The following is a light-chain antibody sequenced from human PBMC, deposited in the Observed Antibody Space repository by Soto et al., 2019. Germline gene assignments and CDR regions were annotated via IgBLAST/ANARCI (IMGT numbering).Light chain of an antibody. Sequence: QSALTQPASVSGSPGQSITISCTGTSSDVGGYNYVSWYQHYPGKAPKLMIYEVSNRPSGVSNRFSGSKSASTASLTISGLQVEDEADYFCGSYSSTTTREVFGTGTKVTVL. CDR2: EVS. CDR1: SSDVGGYNY. CDR3: GSYSSTTTREV. V-gene: IGLV2-14*01. J-gene: IGLJ1*01.